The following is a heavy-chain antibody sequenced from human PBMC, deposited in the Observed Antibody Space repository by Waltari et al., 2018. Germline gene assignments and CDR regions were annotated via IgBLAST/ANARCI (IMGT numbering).Heavy chain of an antibody. CDR2: IYYTGST. D-gene: IGHD2-21*02. CDR3: ARGGGGDWEWFDP. J-gene: IGHJ5*02. V-gene: IGHV4-59*01. CDR1: GGSISSYY. Sequence: QVQLQESCPRLVKPSETLSPICTVSGGSISSYYWSWIRQPPGKGLDWIGYIYYTGSTSFNPSLKSRVTMSVDTSKNQFSLKLSSVTAADTAVYYCARGGGGDWEWFDPWGQGTLVTVSS.